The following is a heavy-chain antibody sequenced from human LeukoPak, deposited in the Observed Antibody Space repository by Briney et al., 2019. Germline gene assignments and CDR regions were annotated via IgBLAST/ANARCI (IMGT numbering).Heavy chain of an antibody. CDR3: ARGGGVVVPAAIMMYFDY. CDR2: IKQDGSEK. V-gene: IGHV3-7*01. CDR1: GFTFSSYW. D-gene: IGHD2-2*01. J-gene: IGHJ4*02. Sequence: GGSLRLSCAASGFTFSSYWMSWVRQAPGKGLEWVANIKQDGSEKYYVDSVKGRSTISRDNAKNSLYLQMNSLRAEDTAVYYCARGGGVVVPAAIMMYFDYWGQGTLVTVSS.